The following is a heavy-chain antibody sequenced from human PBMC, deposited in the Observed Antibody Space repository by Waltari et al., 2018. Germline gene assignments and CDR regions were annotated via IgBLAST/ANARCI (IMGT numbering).Heavy chain of an antibody. J-gene: IGHJ6*02. CDR2: IYTSGST. Sequence: QVQLQESGPGLVKPSQTLSLTCTVSGGSISSGSYYWSWIRQPAGKGLEWIGYIYTSGSTNSNPSLKSRVTISVDTSKNQFSLKLSSVTAADTAVYYCARISVYYYYGMDVWGQGTTVTVSS. CDR3: ARISVYYYYGMDV. V-gene: IGHV4-61*09. CDR1: GGSISSGSYY.